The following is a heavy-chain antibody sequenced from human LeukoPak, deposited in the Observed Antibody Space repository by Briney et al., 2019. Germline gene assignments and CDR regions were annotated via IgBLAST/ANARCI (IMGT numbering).Heavy chain of an antibody. J-gene: IGHJ4*02. D-gene: IGHD3-3*01. V-gene: IGHV1-24*01. CDR1: GYRLSAVS. CDR3: MIDYFAWASSRSGNYF. Sequence: ASVKVSCKVSGYRLSAVSMHWVRQAPGKGLEWMGGFEPEDGATIYAERFQGRITMTEDTSTDTAYMDLSRLTSEDTAVYYCMIDYFAWASSRSGNYFWGQGTLVTVSS. CDR2: FEPEDGAT.